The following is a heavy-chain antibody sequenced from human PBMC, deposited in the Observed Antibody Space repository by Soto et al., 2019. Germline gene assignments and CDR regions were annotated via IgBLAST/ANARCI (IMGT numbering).Heavy chain of an antibody. CDR1: GYSFTSYW. V-gene: IGHV5-10-1*01. CDR3: ARKGYYYDSSGYYPFSSYYYYYGMDV. D-gene: IGHD3-22*01. J-gene: IGHJ6*02. Sequence: PGESLKISCKGSGYSFTSYWISWVRQMPGKGLEWMGRIDPSDSYTNYSPSFQGHVTISADKSICTAYLQWSSLKASDTAMYYCARKGYYYDSSGYYPFSSYYYYYGMDVWGQGTTVTVSS. CDR2: IDPSDSYT.